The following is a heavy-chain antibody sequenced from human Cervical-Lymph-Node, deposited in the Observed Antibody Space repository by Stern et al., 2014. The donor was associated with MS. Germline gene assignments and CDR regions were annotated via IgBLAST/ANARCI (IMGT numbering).Heavy chain of an antibody. CDR3: ARNPALWYFDL. J-gene: IGHJ2*01. Sequence: VQLVESGPGLVKPLQTLSLTCTVSGGSVSSGGYFWNWIRQHPGKGLEWIGHVYYSRSIAYNPSLKSRVTISVDTSKNQFSLRLRSVTAADTAVYYCARNPALWYFDLWGRGTLAAVSS. D-gene: IGHD3-3*02. CDR2: VYYSRSI. CDR1: GGSVSSGGYF. V-gene: IGHV4-31*03.